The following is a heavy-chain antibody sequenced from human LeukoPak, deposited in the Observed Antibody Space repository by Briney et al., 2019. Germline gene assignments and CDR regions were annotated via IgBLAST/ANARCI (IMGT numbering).Heavy chain of an antibody. J-gene: IGHJ4*02. D-gene: IGHD5-12*01. CDR1: GGSISSSSAY. Sequence: SETLSLTCTVSGGSISSSSAYWGWIRQPPGKGLEWIGSIYYSKNTYYNPSLKSRVTMSVDTSKNQFSLRLSSVTAADTAIYYCAREWHHVFDYWGQGILVTVSS. CDR2: IYYSKNT. CDR3: AREWHHVFDY. V-gene: IGHV4-39*07.